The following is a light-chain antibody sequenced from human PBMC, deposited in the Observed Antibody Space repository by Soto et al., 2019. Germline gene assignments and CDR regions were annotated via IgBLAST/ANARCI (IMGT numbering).Light chain of an antibody. CDR3: QHYNSYSEA. Sequence: DIQMTQSPSTLSASVGDGVTITCRASQSIGSGLAWYQQKPGKAPKLLIYKASTLKSGVPSRFSGSGSGTEFTLTISSLQPDDFATYYCQHYNSYSEAFGQGTKVELK. CDR2: KAS. J-gene: IGKJ1*01. V-gene: IGKV1-5*03. CDR1: QSIGSG.